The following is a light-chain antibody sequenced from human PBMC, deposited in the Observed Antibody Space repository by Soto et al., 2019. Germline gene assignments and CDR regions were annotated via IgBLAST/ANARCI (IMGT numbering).Light chain of an antibody. CDR2: EGT. CDR1: SIDVGRYHR. CDR3: CSYADTSTYV. V-gene: IGLV2-23*01. J-gene: IGLJ1*01. Sequence: QSALTQPASVSGSPGQSITISCTGTSIDVGRYHRVSWYQQVTGKAPKLMIYEGTERPSGVSHRFSGSESGNTASLTISGLQAEDEAEYYCCSYADTSTYVFGSGTKSTVL.